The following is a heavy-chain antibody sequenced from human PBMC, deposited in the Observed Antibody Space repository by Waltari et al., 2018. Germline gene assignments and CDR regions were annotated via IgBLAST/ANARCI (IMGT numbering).Heavy chain of an antibody. Sequence: EVQLVDSGGGLVQPGGSLRLSCAASGFTFSSHWMSWVRQAPGGGLEWLDNIKPDGSQQYYVDSVRGRFSISRDNAKNSLYLQLNSLRAEDTAIYYCARDFNWGWDFWGQGTLVTVSS. V-gene: IGHV3-7*03. J-gene: IGHJ4*02. CDR3: ARDFNWGWDF. D-gene: IGHD7-27*01. CDR2: IKPDGSQQ. CDR1: GFTFSSHW.